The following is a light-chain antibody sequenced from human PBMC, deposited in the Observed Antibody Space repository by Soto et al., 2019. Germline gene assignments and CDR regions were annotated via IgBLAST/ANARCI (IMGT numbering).Light chain of an antibody. CDR2: EVN. J-gene: IGLJ2*01. CDR3: SSYAGSYSVV. V-gene: IGLV2-11*01. CDR1: SSDVGSYDH. Sequence: QSALTQPRSVSGSPGQAVTISCTGTSSDVGSYDHVSWYQQHPGKAPKVIMYEVNQRSSRVPDRFSGSKSGNTASLTISGLQAEDEADYYCSSYAGSYSVVFGGGTKGTVL.